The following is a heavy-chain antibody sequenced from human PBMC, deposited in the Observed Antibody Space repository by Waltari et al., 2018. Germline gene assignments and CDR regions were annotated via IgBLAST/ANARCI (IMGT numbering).Heavy chain of an antibody. CDR3: AKGYGDYVLAFDI. V-gene: IGHV3-23*01. D-gene: IGHD4-17*01. CDR2: ISGSGGST. J-gene: IGHJ3*02. CDR1: GFTFSSYA. Sequence: EVQLLESGGGLVQPGGSLRLSCAASGFTFSSYAMSWVRQAPGKGLEWVSAISGSGGSTYDADSVKGRFTISRDNSKNTLYLQMNSLRAEDTAVYYCAKGYGDYVLAFDIWGQGTMVTVSS.